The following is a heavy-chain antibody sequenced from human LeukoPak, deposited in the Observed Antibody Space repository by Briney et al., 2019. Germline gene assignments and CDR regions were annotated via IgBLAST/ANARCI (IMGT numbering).Heavy chain of an antibody. D-gene: IGHD7-27*01. J-gene: IGHJ3*02. Sequence: SETLSLTCIVSGGSISSYYWSWIRQSPSRGLEWLGRTYYMSKWFNGYAVSVKSRISISPDTSKNQFSLQLNSVNPDATAVYYCERWGSDAFDIWGQGTMVTVSS. V-gene: IGHV6-1*01. CDR1: GGSISSYY. CDR2: TYYMSKWFN. CDR3: ERWGSDAFDI.